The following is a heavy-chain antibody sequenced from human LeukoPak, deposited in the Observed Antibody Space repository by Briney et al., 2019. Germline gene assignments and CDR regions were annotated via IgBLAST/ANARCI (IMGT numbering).Heavy chain of an antibody. CDR2: ISAYNGNT. CDR1: GYTFTIYG. Sequence: ASVTVPFKASGYTFTIYGISWVRQAPGQGLEWMGWISAYNGNTNYAQKLQGRVTITTDTSTSTAYMELRSLRSDDTAVYYCARGFGDSSGYRLYYFDYWGQGTLVTVSS. CDR3: ARGFGDSSGYRLYYFDY. J-gene: IGHJ4*02. V-gene: IGHV1-18*01. D-gene: IGHD3-22*01.